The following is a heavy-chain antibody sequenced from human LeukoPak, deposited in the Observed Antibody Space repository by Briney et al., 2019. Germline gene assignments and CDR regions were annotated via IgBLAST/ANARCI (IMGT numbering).Heavy chain of an antibody. J-gene: IGHJ4*02. V-gene: IGHV4-39*01. CDR3: ARLFSSGWTGRLDY. D-gene: IGHD6-19*01. CDR2: IYYSGST. CDR1: GGSISSSGYY. Sequence: PSETLSLTCTVSGGSISSSGYYWGWIRQPPGKGLEWIGSIYYSGSTYYNPSLKSRVTISVDTSKNQFSLKLSSVTAADTAVYYCARLFSSGWTGRLDYWGQGTLVTVPS.